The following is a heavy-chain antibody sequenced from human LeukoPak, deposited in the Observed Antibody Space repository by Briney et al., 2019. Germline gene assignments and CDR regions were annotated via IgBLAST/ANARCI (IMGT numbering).Heavy chain of an antibody. V-gene: IGHV3-23*01. CDR2: LSDSGSST. CDR3: AKVPYSDYGSGRPPFMDV. CDR1: GFTSSNYA. Sequence: PGGSLRLSCAASGFTSSNYAMSWVRQAPGRGLDWVSTLSDSGSSTYYADSVKGRFTISRDNSKNTLYLQMDSLRVEDTATYYCAKVPYSDYGSGRPPFMDVWGQGTTVAVSS. J-gene: IGHJ6*02. D-gene: IGHD3-10*01.